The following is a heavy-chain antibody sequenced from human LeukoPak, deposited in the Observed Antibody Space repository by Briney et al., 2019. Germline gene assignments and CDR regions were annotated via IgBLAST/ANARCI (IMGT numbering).Heavy chain of an antibody. V-gene: IGHV3-21*04. J-gene: IGHJ4*02. D-gene: IGHD3-10*01. CDR1: GFTFSSYS. CDR3: ATANYYHRSGSPVDY. Sequence: PGGSLRLSCAASGFTFSSYSMNWVRQAPGKGLEWVSSISSSSSYIYYADSVKGRFTISRDNAKNSLYLQMNSLRAEDTAVYYCATANYYHRSGSPVDYWGQGTLVTVSS. CDR2: ISSSSSYI.